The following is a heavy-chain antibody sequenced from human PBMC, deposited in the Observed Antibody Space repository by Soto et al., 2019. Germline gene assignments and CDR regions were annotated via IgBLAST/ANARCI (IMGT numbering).Heavy chain of an antibody. V-gene: IGHV3-23*01. Sequence: EVQLLESGGGLVQPGGSLRLSCAVSEFSFSTYAMSWVRQAPGKGLEWVSGISAGGGNTYYADSVRGRFTISRDNSKDTPYLQITSLRAEDTAFYYCAKHAEYQLVSWFDPWGQGTLVTVSS. J-gene: IGHJ5*02. CDR1: EFSFSTYA. D-gene: IGHD2-2*01. CDR3: AKHAEYQLVSWFDP. CDR2: ISAGGGNT.